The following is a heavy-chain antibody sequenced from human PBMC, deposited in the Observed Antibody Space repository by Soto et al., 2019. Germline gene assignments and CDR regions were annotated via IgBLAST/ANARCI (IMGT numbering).Heavy chain of an antibody. CDR3: ARIYWLRDSSGYHHPFDY. CDR2: FYHSGST. CDR1: SGSMDSRDHY. V-gene: IGHV4-30-4*01. J-gene: IGHJ4*02. Sequence: PSETLSLTCTVSSGSMDSRDHYWRWIRHSPGRGLEWIGHFYHSGSTYYNPSLRSRASISNDLSKNQFFLELSSVTGADTAVYFCARIYWLRDSSGYHHPFDYWGQGTLVTVSS. D-gene: IGHD3-22*01.